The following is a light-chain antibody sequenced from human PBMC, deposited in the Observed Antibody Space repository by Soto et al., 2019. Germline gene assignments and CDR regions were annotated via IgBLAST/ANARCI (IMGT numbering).Light chain of an antibody. CDR2: AAS. Sequence: DIQMTQSPSSVSASVGDRVTITCRASQDISNWLAWYQQIPGKAPKLLIHAASNLQSGFPSRFSGSGSGTEFSLTISSLQPEDFATYYCQQANSFPRTFGQGTKLEIK. J-gene: IGKJ2*01. CDR3: QQANSFPRT. CDR1: QDISNW. V-gene: IGKV1-12*01.